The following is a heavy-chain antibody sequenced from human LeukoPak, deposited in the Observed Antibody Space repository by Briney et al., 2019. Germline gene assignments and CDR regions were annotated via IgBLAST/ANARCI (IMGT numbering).Heavy chain of an antibody. CDR2: TRNEANSYTT. D-gene: IGHD5-12*01. CDR1: GFTFSDHY. Sequence: GGSLRLSCAAFGFTFSDHYMDWVRQAPGKGLEWVGRTRNEANSYTTEYAASVKGRFTISRDDSKNSLYLQMNSLKTEDTAVYYCARVGYSGYGIDYWGQGTLVTVSS. V-gene: IGHV3-72*01. J-gene: IGHJ4*02. CDR3: ARVGYSGYGIDY.